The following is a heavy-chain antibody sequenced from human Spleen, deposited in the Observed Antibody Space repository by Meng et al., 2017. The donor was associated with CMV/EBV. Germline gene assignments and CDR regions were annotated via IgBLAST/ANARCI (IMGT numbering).Heavy chain of an antibody. CDR1: GFQFSDFG. CDR2: IWYDRSNI. D-gene: IGHD5-24*01. V-gene: IGHV3-33*06. Sequence: GGSLRLSCAVSGFQFSDFGMHWVRQAPGKGLEWVSVIWYDRSNIYYADSVRGRFTISRDNSRNTLYLQMNSLRGDDTAVYFCAKEGSGCANGVCYDRDRYLKDWGQGILVTVSS. CDR3: AKEGSGCANGVCYDRDRYLKD. J-gene: IGHJ4*02.